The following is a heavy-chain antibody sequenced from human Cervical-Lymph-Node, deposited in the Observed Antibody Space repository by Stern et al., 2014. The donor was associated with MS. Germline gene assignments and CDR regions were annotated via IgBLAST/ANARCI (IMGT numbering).Heavy chain of an antibody. V-gene: IGHV1-2*06. CDR1: GYTFTAHK. Sequence: QVQLVESGADVKKPGASLKVSCKASGYTFTAHKMHWLRQAPGQALEWMGRINPKSGVTHYAQNFQDKVTITSDTSISTVYMDLHRLSSNDSAMYYCATPRGCSSGSYSSRSLDYWGQGTLVTVSS. J-gene: IGHJ4*02. CDR3: ATPRGCSSGSYSSRSLDY. D-gene: IGHD2-15*01. CDR2: INPKSGVT.